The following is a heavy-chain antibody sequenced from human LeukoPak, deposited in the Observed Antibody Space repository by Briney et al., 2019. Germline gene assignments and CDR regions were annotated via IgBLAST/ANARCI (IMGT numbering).Heavy chain of an antibody. CDR3: ATDFYDST. Sequence: PGGSLRLSCAASGFTFSNYAMSWVRQAPGKGLEWVGRIRSNSDGGTIDYAAPVKGRFTLSRDDSKTTLYLQMNSLQTEDTAVYYCATDFYDSTWGQGTLVTVSS. D-gene: IGHD3-22*01. J-gene: IGHJ5*02. V-gene: IGHV3-15*01. CDR2: IRSNSDGGTI. CDR1: GFTFSNYA.